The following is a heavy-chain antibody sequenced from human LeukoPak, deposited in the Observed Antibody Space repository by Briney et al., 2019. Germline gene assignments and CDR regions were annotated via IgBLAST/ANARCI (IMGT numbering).Heavy chain of an antibody. J-gene: IGHJ4*02. CDR3: AKDVGVDRILYWNDY. Sequence: GGSLRLSCAASGFTFSSYAMSWVRQAPGKGLEWVSAISGSGGSTYYADSVKGRFTISRDNSKNTLYLQMNSLRAEDTAVYYCAKDVGVDRILYWNDYWGQGTLVTVSS. V-gene: IGHV3-23*01. CDR1: GFTFSSYA. D-gene: IGHD2-15*01. CDR2: ISGSGGST.